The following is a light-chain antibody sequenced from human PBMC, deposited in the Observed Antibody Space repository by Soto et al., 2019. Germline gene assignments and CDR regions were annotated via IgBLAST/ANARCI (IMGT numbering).Light chain of an antibody. CDR2: SAT. Sequence: EIVLTQSPGTLSLSPGERATLSCRASQSVTKNNLNWYQQKPGQAPRLLIYSATIRATGIPDRFSGSGSETDSALTISRLEPEDFALYCGQQYGSSAPSTFGQGTRLEIK. V-gene: IGKV3-20*01. CDR1: QSVTKNN. J-gene: IGKJ5*01. CDR3: QQYGSSAPST.